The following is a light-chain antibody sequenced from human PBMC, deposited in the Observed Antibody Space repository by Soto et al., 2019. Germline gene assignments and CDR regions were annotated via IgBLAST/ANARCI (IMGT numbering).Light chain of an antibody. CDR1: QSINSY. CDR3: QQTYTTPWT. V-gene: IGKV1-39*01. CDR2: AVS. Sequence: DIQLTQSQSSLSASVGERVTLTCLASQSINSYINWYQQKPGKAPKNLIYAVSSLQSGVPSRFSGRGSGTDFTLTISSLQPEDFASYFCQQTYTTPWTFGQGTKVDI. J-gene: IGKJ1*01.